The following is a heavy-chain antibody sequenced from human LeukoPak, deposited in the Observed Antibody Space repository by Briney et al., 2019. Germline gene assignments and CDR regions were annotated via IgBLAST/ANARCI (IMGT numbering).Heavy chain of an antibody. D-gene: IGHD6-6*01. CDR2: IYTSGST. CDR1: GGSISSSSYY. Sequence: PSETLSLTCTVSGGSISSSSYYWGWIRQPPGKGLEWIGRIYTSGSTNYNPSLKSRVTISVDTSKNQFSLKLSSVTAADTAVYYCARAGPFGSSSPLNYYYYMDVWGKGTTATVSS. V-gene: IGHV4-61*02. J-gene: IGHJ6*03. CDR3: ARAGPFGSSSPLNYYYYMDV.